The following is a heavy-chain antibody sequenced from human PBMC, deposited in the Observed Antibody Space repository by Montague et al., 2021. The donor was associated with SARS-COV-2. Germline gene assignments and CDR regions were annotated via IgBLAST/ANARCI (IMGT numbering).Heavy chain of an antibody. J-gene: IGHJ4*02. CDR1: GFAFSSYW. CDR3: ASTGSGSY. V-gene: IGHV3-7*03. D-gene: IGHD3-10*01. Sequence: SRRLSCAASGFAFSSYWMTWVRQAPGKGLEWVANIKQDGSGEYYMDSVKGRFTISRDNGKNSLYLQMNSLRAEDTAVYYCASTGSGSYWGQGTLVTVSS. CDR2: IKQDGSGE.